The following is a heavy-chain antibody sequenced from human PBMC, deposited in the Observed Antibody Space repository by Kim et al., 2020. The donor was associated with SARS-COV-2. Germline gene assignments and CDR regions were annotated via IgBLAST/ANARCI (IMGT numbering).Heavy chain of an antibody. CDR2: IKSKTDGAAT. CDR1: GFPFSNVW. J-gene: IGHJ4*02. V-gene: IGHV3-15*01. D-gene: IGHD6-13*01. Sequence: GGSLRLSCAASGFPFSNVWMSWVRQAPGRGLEWVGRIKSKTDGAATDYAAPVKGRFTMSRDDSQNTLHLQMNSLETEDTGVYYCTTLISAAGRGYWGQGTLVTVSS. CDR3: TTLISAAGRGY.